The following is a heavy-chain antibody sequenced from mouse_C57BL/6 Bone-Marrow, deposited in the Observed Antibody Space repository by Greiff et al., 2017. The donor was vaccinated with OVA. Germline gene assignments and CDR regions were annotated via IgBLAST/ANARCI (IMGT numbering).Heavy chain of an antibody. V-gene: IGHV3-6*01. CDR3: ANYDYDAY. CDR2: ISYDGSN. J-gene: IGHJ2*01. D-gene: IGHD2-4*01. Sequence: DVKLQESGPGLVKPSQSLSLTCSVTGYSITSGYYWNWIRQFPGNKLEWMGYISYDGSNNYNPSLKNRISITRDTSKNQFFLKLNSVTTEDTATYYCANYDYDAYWGQGTTLTVSS. CDR1: GYSITSGYY.